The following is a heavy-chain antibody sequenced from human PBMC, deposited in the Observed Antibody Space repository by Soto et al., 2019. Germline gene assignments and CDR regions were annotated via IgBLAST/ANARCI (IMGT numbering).Heavy chain of an antibody. D-gene: IGHD5-18*01. V-gene: IGHV4-59*01. J-gene: IGHJ6*02. CDR2: ISYSGST. Sequence: SETLSLTGTICVDSINNYFWNCIRHSPGKGLEWIGYISYSGSTSYNPSLQSRVTISSDTSKNQFSLELSSVTAADTAVYYCARARQRDTGRGLDVWGQGNTVTVSS. CDR1: VDSINNYF. CDR3: ARARQRDTGRGLDV.